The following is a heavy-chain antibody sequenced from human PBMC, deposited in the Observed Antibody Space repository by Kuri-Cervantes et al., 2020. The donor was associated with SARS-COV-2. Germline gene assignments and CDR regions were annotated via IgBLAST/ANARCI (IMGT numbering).Heavy chain of an antibody. CDR3: ARAGSSSWLWYFDY. J-gene: IGHJ4*02. V-gene: IGHV5-51*01. Sequence: GGSLRLSCKGSGYSFTSYWIGWVRQMPGKGLEWMGIIYPGDSDTRYSPSFQGQVTISADKSISTAYLQWSSLKASDTAMYYCARAGSSSWLWYFDYWGQGTLVTVSS. D-gene: IGHD6-13*01. CDR1: GYSFTSYW. CDR2: IYPGDSDT.